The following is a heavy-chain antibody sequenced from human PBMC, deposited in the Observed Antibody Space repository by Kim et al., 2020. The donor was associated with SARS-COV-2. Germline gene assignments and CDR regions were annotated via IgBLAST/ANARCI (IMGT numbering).Heavy chain of an antibody. CDR2: IWYDGSNK. Sequence: GRSLRLSCAASGFTFSSYGMHWVRQAPGKGLEWVAVIWYDGSNKYYADSVKGRFTISRDNSKNTLYLQMNSLRAEDTAVYYCARGGGSWYGDYWGQGTLVTVSS. J-gene: IGHJ4*02. CDR1: GFTFSSYG. CDR3: ARGGGSWYGDY. D-gene: IGHD6-13*01. V-gene: IGHV3-33*01.